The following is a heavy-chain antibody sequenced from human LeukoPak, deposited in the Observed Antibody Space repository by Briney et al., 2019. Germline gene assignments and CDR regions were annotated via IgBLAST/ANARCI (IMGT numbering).Heavy chain of an antibody. CDR2: ISGSGGST. CDR3: AKGTAYATSYNLFDP. D-gene: IGHD5-12*01. CDR1: GFTFSSYA. V-gene: IGHV3-23*01. Sequence: GGSLRLSCAASGFTFSSYAMSWVRQAPGKGLEWVSAISGSGGSTYYADSVKGRFTISRDNSKNTLYLQMNSLRAEDTAVYYCAKGTAYATSYNLFDPWGQGTLVTVSS. J-gene: IGHJ5*02.